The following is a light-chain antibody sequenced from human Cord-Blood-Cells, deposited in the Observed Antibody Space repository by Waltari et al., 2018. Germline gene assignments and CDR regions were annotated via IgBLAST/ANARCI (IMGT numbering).Light chain of an antibody. CDR1: SSDVWSYNL. CDR2: EGS. V-gene: IGLV2-23*01. J-gene: IGLJ1*01. CDR3: CSYAGSSTYV. Sequence: QSALTQPASVSGSPGQSITISCTGTSSDVWSYNLVSWYQQHPGKAPKLMIYEGSKRPSGVSNRFSGSKSGNTASLTISGLQAGDEADYYCCSYAGSSTYVFGTGTKVTVL.